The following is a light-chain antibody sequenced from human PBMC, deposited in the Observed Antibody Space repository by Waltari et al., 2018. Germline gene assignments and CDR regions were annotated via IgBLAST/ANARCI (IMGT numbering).Light chain of an antibody. CDR3: QQCYSTPYT. J-gene: IGKJ2*01. V-gene: IGKV4-1*01. CDR1: QNLLYNSDNKNY. Sequence: IVMTQSPLSLPVTPGEPASINCRSSQNLLYNSDNKNYLAWFQQKPGQPPKLLIYWASTRESGVPDRFSGSGSGTEFTLTISSLQAADVAVYYCQQCYSTPYTFGQGTKLEIK. CDR2: WAS.